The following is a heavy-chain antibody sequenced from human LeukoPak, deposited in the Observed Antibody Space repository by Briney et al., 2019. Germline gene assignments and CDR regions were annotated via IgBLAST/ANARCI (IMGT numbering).Heavy chain of an antibody. J-gene: IGHJ5*02. CDR2: INGDGSST. Sequence: GGSLRLSCAASGFTFSSYWMHWVRQAPGKGLVWVSRINGDGSSTSYADSVKGRFTISRDNAKNTLYLQMNSLRAEDTAVYYCARDPASYYYDSSGAPWWFDPWGQGTLVTVSS. V-gene: IGHV3-74*01. CDR1: GFTFSSYW. D-gene: IGHD3-22*01. CDR3: ARDPASYYYDSSGAPWWFDP.